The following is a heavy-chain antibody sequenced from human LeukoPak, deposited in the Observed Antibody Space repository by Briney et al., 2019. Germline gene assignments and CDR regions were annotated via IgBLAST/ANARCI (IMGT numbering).Heavy chain of an antibody. D-gene: IGHD6-19*01. CDR2: INHSGST. CDR3: ARVRGSGWNSYYYAMDV. J-gene: IGHJ6*02. CDR1: GGSFSGYY. V-gene: IGHV4-34*01. Sequence: SETLSLTCAVYGGSFSGYYWSWIRQPPVKGLEWIGEINHSGSTNYNPSLKSRVTISVDTSKNQFSLKLSSVTAADTAVYYCARVRGSGWNSYYYAMDVWGQGTTVTVSS.